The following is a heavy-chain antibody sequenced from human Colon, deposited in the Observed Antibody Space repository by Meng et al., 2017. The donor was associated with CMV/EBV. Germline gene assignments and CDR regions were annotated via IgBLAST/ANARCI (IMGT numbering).Heavy chain of an antibody. CDR3: AKEGVEIEPFFDY. D-gene: IGHD1-1*01. J-gene: IGHJ4*02. V-gene: IGHV3-30*02. CDR1: GFPISSYG. Sequence: GESLKISCVVSGFPISSYGMHWVRQAPGKGLECVAFTRSDGSTENYADSVKGRFTVSRDNSKNTVYLQMDNLRTEDTAVYYCAKEGVEIEPFFDYWGQGTLVTVSS. CDR2: TRSDGSTE.